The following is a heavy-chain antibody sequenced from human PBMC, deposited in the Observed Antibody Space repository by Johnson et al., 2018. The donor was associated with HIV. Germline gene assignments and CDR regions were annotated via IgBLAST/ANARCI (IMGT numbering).Heavy chain of an antibody. CDR3: AREIGWELHDGAFDV. CDR1: GFSFSSYG. V-gene: IGHV3-33*08. Sequence: QVQLVESGGGVVQPGRSLRLSCAASGFSFSSYGMAWVRQAPGKGLEWVTVISFAGVKTYYADSVKGRFTISRDNAKNSLYLQMNSLRAEDTALYYCAREIGWELHDGAFDVWGQGTMVTVSS. J-gene: IGHJ3*01. CDR2: ISFAGVKT. D-gene: IGHD1-26*01.